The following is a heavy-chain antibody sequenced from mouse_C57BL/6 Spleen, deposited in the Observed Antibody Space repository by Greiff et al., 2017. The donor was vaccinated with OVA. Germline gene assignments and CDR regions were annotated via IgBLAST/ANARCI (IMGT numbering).Heavy chain of an antibody. CDR3: AREDYGSSYVY. Sequence: EVQLQESGPGLVKPSQSLSLTCSVTGYSITSGYYWNWIRQFPGNKLEWMGYISYDGSNNYNPSLKNRISSTRDTSKNQFFLKLNAVTTEDTATYYCAREDYGSSYVYWGQGTTLTVSS. CDR2: ISYDGSN. J-gene: IGHJ2*01. V-gene: IGHV3-6*01. CDR1: GYSITSGYY. D-gene: IGHD1-1*01.